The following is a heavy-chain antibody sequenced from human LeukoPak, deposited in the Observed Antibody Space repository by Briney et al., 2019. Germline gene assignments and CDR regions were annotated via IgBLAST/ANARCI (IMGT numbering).Heavy chain of an antibody. CDR2: ISGGGGST. V-gene: IGHV3-23*01. D-gene: IGHD6-13*01. Sequence: PGGSLRLSCAASGFTCSTYAMNLDRQAPGKGLEWISGISGGGGSTYYADSAKGRFTISRDNSKNTLYLQMNSLTVEDTAVYYCAKSPRSAADNWFDPWGRGTLVTVSS. CDR1: GFTCSTYA. CDR3: AKSPRSAADNWFDP. J-gene: IGHJ5*02.